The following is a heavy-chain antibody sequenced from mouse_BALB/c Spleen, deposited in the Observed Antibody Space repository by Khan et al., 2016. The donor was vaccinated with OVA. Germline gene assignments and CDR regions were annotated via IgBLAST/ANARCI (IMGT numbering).Heavy chain of an antibody. V-gene: IGHV9-3-1*01. CDR2: INTYTGEP. J-gene: IGHJ2*01. CDR3: TMFHGGY. Sequence: QIQLVQSGPELKKPGETVKISCKASGYTFTDYVMNWVKQSPGKGLKWMGWINTYTGEPTYADDFKGRFAFSLETSASTAYLQINSRKNEDTATYFCTMFHGGYWGQGTTLTVSS. CDR1: GYTFTDYV.